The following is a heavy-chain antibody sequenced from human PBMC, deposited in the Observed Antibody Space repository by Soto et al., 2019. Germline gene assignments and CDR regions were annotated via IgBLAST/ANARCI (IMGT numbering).Heavy chain of an antibody. CDR1: GGSFSGYY. D-gene: IGHD2-21*01. CDR3: GRDYISALGP. Sequence: SETLSLTCAVYGGSFSGYYWSWIRQPPGKGLEWIGYIYYSGSTNYNPPLKSRVTISVDTSKNQFSLKLSSVTAADTAVYYCGRDYISALGPGGQGTLVTVP. J-gene: IGHJ5*02. V-gene: IGHV4-59*01. CDR2: IYYSGST.